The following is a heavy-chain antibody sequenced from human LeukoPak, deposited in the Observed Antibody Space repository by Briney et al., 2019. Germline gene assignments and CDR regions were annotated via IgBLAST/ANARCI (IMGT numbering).Heavy chain of an antibody. CDR1: GFTFSSYG. D-gene: IGHD3-9*01. Sequence: GGSLRLSCAASGFTFSSYGMHWVRQAPGKGLEWVAVISYDGSNKIFADSVKGRLTISRDNSKNTVDLQMNSLRAEDTAVYHCARSATIFQNWFDPWGQGTLVTVSS. CDR2: ISYDGSNK. V-gene: IGHV3-30*03. CDR3: ARSATIFQNWFDP. J-gene: IGHJ5*02.